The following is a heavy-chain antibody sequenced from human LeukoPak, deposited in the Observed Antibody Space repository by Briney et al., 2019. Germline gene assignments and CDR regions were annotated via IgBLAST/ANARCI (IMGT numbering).Heavy chain of an antibody. Sequence: SDTLSLTCTVSGGSISSGGYSWRWIRQHPGKGLEWIGYIYYSGSTNYNPSLKSRVTISVDTSKNQFSLKLSSVTAADTAVYYCARVMVRGVIIDDYGMDVWGQGTTVTVSS. CDR1: GGSISSGGYS. V-gene: IGHV4-61*08. CDR3: ARVMVRGVIIDDYGMDV. D-gene: IGHD3-10*01. CDR2: IYYSGST. J-gene: IGHJ6*02.